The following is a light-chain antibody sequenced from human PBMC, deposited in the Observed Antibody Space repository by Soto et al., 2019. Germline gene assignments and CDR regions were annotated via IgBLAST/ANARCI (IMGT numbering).Light chain of an antibody. CDR2: TAS. CDR3: KKSYSNPPT. Sequence: DLQMTQSPSSLSASVGDRVPITGRASESVITYLNWYRQKPGKAHNLLIHTASTLESGVPTRFSGSGSGTDFTLTISSLQPEEFGIYYCKKSYSNPPTVGRGTKVDIK. V-gene: IGKV1-39*01. J-gene: IGKJ4*01. CDR1: ESVITY.